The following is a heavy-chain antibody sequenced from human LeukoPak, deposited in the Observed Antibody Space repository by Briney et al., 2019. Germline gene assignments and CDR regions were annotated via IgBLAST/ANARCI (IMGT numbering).Heavy chain of an antibody. CDR3: ASGYSSSWEAFDI. J-gene: IGHJ3*02. D-gene: IGHD6-13*01. CDR2: INPNSGGT. V-gene: IGHV1-2*02. Sequence: ASVKVSCKASGYTFTGYYMHWVRQAPGQGLEWMGWINPNSGGTNYAQKSQGRVTMTRDTSISTAYMELSRLRSDDTAVYYCASGYSSSWEAFDIWGQGTMVTVSS. CDR1: GYTFTGYY.